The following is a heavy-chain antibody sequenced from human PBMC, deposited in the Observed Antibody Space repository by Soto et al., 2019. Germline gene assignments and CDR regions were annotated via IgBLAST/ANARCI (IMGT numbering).Heavy chain of an antibody. V-gene: IGHV1-3*01. CDR3: ARGEFLSYDDY. CDR1: GYTFTRYA. Sequence: QVQLVQSGAEVKKPGASVKVSCKASGYTFTRYAMHWVRQAPGQRLEWMGWINAGNGNTKYSQKFQGRVIINRDTSASTAYMELSTLRSEDTAVYYCARGEFLSYDDYWGQGTLVTVSS. CDR2: INAGNGNT. D-gene: IGHD3-16*01. J-gene: IGHJ4*02.